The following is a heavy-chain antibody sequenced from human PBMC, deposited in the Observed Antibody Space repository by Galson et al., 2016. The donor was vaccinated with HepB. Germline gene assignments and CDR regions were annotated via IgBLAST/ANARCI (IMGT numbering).Heavy chain of an antibody. CDR2: ISSIGGSI. J-gene: IGHJ4*02. V-gene: IGHV3-11*01. CDR3: ARSVGRGPAAHFDF. D-gene: IGHD2-2*01. Sequence: SLRLSCAASGFAFSNYYMSWIRQAPGKGLEWISYISSIGGSIHYADSVEGRFTSSRDNAKNSLYLQMYSLRAEDTAVYYCARSVGRGPAAHFDFWGQGTLVTVSS. CDR1: GFAFSNYY.